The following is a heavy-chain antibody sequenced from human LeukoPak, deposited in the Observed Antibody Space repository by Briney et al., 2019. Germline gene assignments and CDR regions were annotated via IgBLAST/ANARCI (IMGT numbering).Heavy chain of an antibody. CDR3: ARGDIVVVITVFDY. CDR2: IYHSGST. CDR1: GGSISSSNW. Sequence: PSGTLSLTCAVSGGSISSSNWWSWVRQPPGKGLEWIGEIYHSGSTNYNPSLKSRVTISVDTSKNQFSLKLSSVTAADTAVYYCARGDIVVVITVFDYWGQGTLVTVSS. V-gene: IGHV4-4*02. D-gene: IGHD3-22*01. J-gene: IGHJ4*02.